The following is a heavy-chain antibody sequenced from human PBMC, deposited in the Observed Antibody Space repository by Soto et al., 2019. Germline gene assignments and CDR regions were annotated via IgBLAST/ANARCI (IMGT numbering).Heavy chain of an antibody. J-gene: IGHJ4*02. CDR2: ISSSGSTT. V-gene: IGHV3-11*01. CDR1: GSTLSDYN. D-gene: IGHD2-2*01. Sequence: GGSLRLSVEASGSTLSDYNMSWIRQAPGKGLEGVSFISSSGSTTYYADSVKGRFTISRDNSKNTLYLQMNSLRAEDTAVYYCAKDYCSSTSCYYYGADTTFDYWGQGTLVTVSS. CDR3: AKDYCSSTSCYYYGADTTFDY.